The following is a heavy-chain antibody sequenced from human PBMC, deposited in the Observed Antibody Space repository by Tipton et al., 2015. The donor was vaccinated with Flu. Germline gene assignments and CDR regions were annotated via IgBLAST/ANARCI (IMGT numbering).Heavy chain of an antibody. V-gene: IGHV3-74*01. Sequence: FLRLSFAASGFAFSGYWMHWVRQVPGKGLVWLSRINTDGSTTNYADSVEGRFTISRDNDKKTLYLDMNSLRAEDAAVYYCARISRLYEDSASLAFDRWGQGTVVTVSS. D-gene: IGHD1-26*01. CDR2: INTDGSTT. J-gene: IGHJ3*02. CDR3: ARISRLYEDSASLAFDR. CDR1: GFAFSGYW.